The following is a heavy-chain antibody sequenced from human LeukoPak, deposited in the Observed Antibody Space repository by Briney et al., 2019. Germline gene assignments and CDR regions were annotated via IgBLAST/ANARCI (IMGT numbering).Heavy chain of an antibody. CDR2: IKQDGSGK. CDR3: ARGRRFLDWSDAFDI. J-gene: IGHJ3*02. D-gene: IGHD3/OR15-3a*01. Sequence: GGSLRLSCAASGFTFSNYWMNWVRQAPGMGLEGVANIKQDGSGKYYVDSVKGRFTISRDNAQNSLYLQMNSLRVEDTAVYYCARGRRFLDWSDAFDIWGQGTMVTVSS. V-gene: IGHV3-7*01. CDR1: GFTFSNYW.